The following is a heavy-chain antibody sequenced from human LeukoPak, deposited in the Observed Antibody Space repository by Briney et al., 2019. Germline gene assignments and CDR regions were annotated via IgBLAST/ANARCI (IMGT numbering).Heavy chain of an antibody. CDR3: AKDLGFGELNWFDP. CDR2: IRYDGSNK. J-gene: IGHJ5*02. D-gene: IGHD3-10*01. CDR1: GFTFSSYG. V-gene: IGHV3-30*02. Sequence: GGSLRLSWAASGFTFSSYGMHRVRQAPGKGLEWVAFIRYDGSNKYYADSGKGRFTISRDNSKNTLYLQMNSLRAEDTAVYYCAKDLGFGELNWFDPWGQGTLVTVSS.